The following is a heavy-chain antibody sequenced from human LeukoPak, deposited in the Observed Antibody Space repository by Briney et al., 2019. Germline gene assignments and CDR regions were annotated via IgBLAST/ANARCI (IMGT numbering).Heavy chain of an antibody. CDR3: AKDLPFLIAVGVDY. D-gene: IGHD6-19*01. Sequence: GASLRLACAASGFTFSSYAMSWVRQAPGKGLEWVSAISGSGGSTYYADSVKGRFTISRDNSKNTLYLQMNSLRAEDTAVYYCAKDLPFLIAVGVDYWGQGTLVAVSS. CDR2: ISGSGGST. CDR1: GFTFSSYA. J-gene: IGHJ4*02. V-gene: IGHV3-23*01.